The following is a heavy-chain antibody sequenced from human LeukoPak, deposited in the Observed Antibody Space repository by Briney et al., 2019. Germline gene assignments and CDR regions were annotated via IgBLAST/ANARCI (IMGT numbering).Heavy chain of an antibody. J-gene: IGHJ6*03. V-gene: IGHV4-30-2*01. CDR3: ARGGQVTAPSYYYYYMDV. CDR1: GGSISSGGYY. D-gene: IGHD4-23*01. Sequence: SETLSLTCTVSGGSISSGGYYWSWIRQPPGKGLEWVGYIYHSGSTYYNPSLKSRVTISVDRSKNQFSLKLSSVTAADTAVYYCARGGQVTAPSYYYYYMDVWGKGTTVTVSS. CDR2: IYHSGST.